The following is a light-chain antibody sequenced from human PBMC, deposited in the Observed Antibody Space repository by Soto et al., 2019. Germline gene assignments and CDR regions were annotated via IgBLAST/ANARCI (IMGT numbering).Light chain of an antibody. CDR1: QSVSRF. V-gene: IGKV3-11*01. Sequence: EIVLTQSPATLSLSPGERATLSCRASQSVSRFLAWYRQKPGQAPSLLIYDASNRATGIPVRFSGSGSGTDFTLTISSLEPEDLAVYYCQQRRNWPLTFGGGTKVEIK. J-gene: IGKJ4*01. CDR3: QQRRNWPLT. CDR2: DAS.